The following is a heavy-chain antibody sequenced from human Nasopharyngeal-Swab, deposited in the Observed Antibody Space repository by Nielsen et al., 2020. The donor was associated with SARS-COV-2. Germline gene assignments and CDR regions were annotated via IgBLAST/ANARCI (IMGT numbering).Heavy chain of an antibody. CDR1: GFTFSSYD. V-gene: IGHV3-13*01. CDR2: IGTAGDT. CDR3: ARVSAYYDSSGHYDAFDI. D-gene: IGHD3-22*01. Sequence: GEPLKISCAASGFTFSSYDMHWVRQATGKGLEWVSAIGTAGDTYYPGSVKGRFTISRENAKNSLYLQMNSLRAEDTAVYYCARVSAYYDSSGHYDAFDIWGQGTMVTVSS. J-gene: IGHJ3*02.